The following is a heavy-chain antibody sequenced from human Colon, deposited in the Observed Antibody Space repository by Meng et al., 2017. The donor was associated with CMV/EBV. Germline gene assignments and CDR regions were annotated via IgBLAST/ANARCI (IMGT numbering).Heavy chain of an antibody. CDR2: INPSDGST. CDR1: TNYY. J-gene: IGHJ4*02. D-gene: IGHD3-10*01. CDR3: ARGGSGSYRDYFDY. Sequence: TNYYMHWVRQAPGQGLESAGQGLESMAMINPSDGSTTYAQKFQGRVTVTRDTSTSTVYMELRSLTSEDTAVYYCARGGSGSYRDYFDYWGQGTLVTVSS. V-gene: IGHV1-46*01.